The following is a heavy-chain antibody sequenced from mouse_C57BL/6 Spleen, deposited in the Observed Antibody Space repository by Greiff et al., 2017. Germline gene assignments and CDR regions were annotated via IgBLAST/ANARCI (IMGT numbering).Heavy chain of an antibody. Sequence: EVQGVESGEGLVKPGGSLKLSCAASGFTFSSYAMSWVRQTPEKRLEWVAYISSGGDYIYYADTVKGRFTISRDNARNTLYLQMSSLKSEDTAMYYCTRVRPTGAMDYWGQGTSVTVSS. CDR3: TRVRPTGAMDY. CDR1: GFTFSSYA. V-gene: IGHV5-9-1*02. J-gene: IGHJ4*01. D-gene: IGHD1-1*01. CDR2: ISSGGDYI.